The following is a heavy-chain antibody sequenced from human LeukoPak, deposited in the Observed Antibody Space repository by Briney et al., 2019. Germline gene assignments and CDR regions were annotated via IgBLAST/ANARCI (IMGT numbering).Heavy chain of an antibody. CDR1: GFTFSSSA. CDR2: INQDGSEK. J-gene: IGHJ4*02. V-gene: IGHV3-7*01. CDR3: ASRRDLIDY. Sequence: GGSLRLSCAASGFTFSSSAMSWVRQAPGKGLEWVANINQDGSEKYYVDSVKGRFTISRDNAKNLLYLQMNSLRAEDTAVYYCASRRDLIDYWGQGTLVTVSS.